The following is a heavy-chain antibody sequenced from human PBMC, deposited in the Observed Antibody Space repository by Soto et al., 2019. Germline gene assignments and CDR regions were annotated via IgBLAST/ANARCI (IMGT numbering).Heavy chain of an antibody. CDR2: IYWDDDK. D-gene: IGHD3-16*01. CDR3: AHSSAVGGGYYYGMDV. Sequence: QITLKESGPTLVKPTQTLTLTCTFSGFSLSTSGVGVGWIRQPPGKALEWLALIYWDDDKRYSPSLKSRLTITKATSKNQVALTMTNMDPVDTAPYYCAHSSAVGGGYYYGMDVWGQGTTVTVSS. J-gene: IGHJ6*02. CDR1: GFSLSTSGVG. V-gene: IGHV2-5*02.